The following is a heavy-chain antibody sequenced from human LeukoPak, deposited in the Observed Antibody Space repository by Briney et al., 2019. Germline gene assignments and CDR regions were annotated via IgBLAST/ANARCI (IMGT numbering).Heavy chain of an antibody. V-gene: IGHV3-21*01. CDR3: ARDLLAYSGYDTNHGGWGY. CDR2: ISSSSSYI. D-gene: IGHD5-12*01. CDR1: GFTFMHYN. Sequence: PGGSLRLSCAASGFTFMHYNMNWVRQAPGKGLEGVSSISSSSSYIYYADSVKGRFTISRDNAKNSLYLQMNSLRAEDTAVYYCARDLLAYSGYDTNHGGWGYWGQGTLVTVSS. J-gene: IGHJ4*02.